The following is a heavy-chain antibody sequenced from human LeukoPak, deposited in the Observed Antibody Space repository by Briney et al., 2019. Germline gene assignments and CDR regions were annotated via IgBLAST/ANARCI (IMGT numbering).Heavy chain of an antibody. CDR3: AKYFASGSYYKLPH. J-gene: IGHJ1*01. D-gene: IGHD3-10*01. V-gene: IGHV3-23*01. CDR2: ISGSGAYT. Sequence: GGSLRLSCAASGFTFSSYAMSWVRQAPGKGLEWVSTISGSGAYTYYADSVKGRFTISRDNSKDTLYPQMNSLRAEDTAVYYCAKYFASGSYYKLPHWGQGTLVTVSS. CDR1: GFTFSSYA.